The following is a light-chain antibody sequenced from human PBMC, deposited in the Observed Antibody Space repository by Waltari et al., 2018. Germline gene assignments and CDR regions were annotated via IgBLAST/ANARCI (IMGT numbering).Light chain of an antibody. Sequence: QSALTQPASVSGSPGQSITISCTGTNSDVDASNYVSWYQTHPGQAPKLMIYDVTIRPSGVSNRFSGSKSGNTASLTISGLQAEDEADYYCSSYTSSSTPLVFGGGTKLTVL. CDR3: SSYTSSSTPLV. V-gene: IGLV2-14*03. CDR1: NSDVDASNY. CDR2: DVT. J-gene: IGLJ2*01.